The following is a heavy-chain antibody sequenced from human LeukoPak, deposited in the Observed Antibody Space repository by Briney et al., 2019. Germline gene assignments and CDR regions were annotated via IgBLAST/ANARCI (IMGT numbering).Heavy chain of an antibody. V-gene: IGHV4-59*01. CDR3: ASSGVWQLVRGDAFDI. CDR2: IYYTGST. Sequence: SETLSLTCTVSGDSITSYYWSWVRQPPGKGLEWIGYIYYTGSTHYNPSLKSRVTISVDTSKNQFSLKLSSVTAADTAVYYCASSGVWQLVRGDAFDIWGQGTMVTVSS. D-gene: IGHD3-10*01. CDR1: GDSITSYY. J-gene: IGHJ3*02.